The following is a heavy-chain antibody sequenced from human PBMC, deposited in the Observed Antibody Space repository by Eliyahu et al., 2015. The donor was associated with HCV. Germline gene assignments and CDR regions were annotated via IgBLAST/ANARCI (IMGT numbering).Heavy chain of an antibody. CDR1: GYSXTSYW. D-gene: IGHD3-10*01. Sequence: EVQLVQSGAEVKKPGEXXRXSCKGSGYSXTSYWISWVRQXPGKGLEXMXRIDPGDSYTNYXPSFQGHVTISADKSISTAYLQWSSLKASDTAMYYCARPYYGSGSYYNGELFDYWGQGTLVTVSS. J-gene: IGHJ4*02. V-gene: IGHV5-10-1*03. CDR2: IDPGDSYT. CDR3: ARPYYGSGSYYNGELFDY.